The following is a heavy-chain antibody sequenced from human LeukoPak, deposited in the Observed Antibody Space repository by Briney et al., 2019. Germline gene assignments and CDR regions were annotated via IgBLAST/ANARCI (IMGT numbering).Heavy chain of an antibody. D-gene: IGHD3-9*01. CDR1: GGTFSSYG. Sequence: ASVKVSCKASGGTFSSYGVSWVRQAPGQGLEWMGWINPNSGGTNYAQKFQGRVTMTRDTSISTAYMELSRLRSDDTAVYYCARASTDYDILTGLNWFDPWGQGTLVTVSS. CDR3: ARASTDYDILTGLNWFDP. J-gene: IGHJ5*02. V-gene: IGHV1-2*02. CDR2: INPNSGGT.